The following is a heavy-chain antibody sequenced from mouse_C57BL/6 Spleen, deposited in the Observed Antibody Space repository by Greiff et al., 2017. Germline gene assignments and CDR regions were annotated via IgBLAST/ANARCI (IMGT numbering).Heavy chain of an antibody. D-gene: IGHD2-1*01. CDR1: GYTFTSYG. CDR2: IYPRSGNT. Sequence: QVQLQQSGAELARPGASVKLSCKASGYTFTSYGISWVKQRTGQGLEWIGEIYPRSGNTYYNEKFKGKATLTAYKSSSTAYMELRSLTSEDSAVYFCAREGYYGNYYYAMDYWGQGTSVTVSS. J-gene: IGHJ4*01. V-gene: IGHV1-81*01. CDR3: AREGYYGNYYYAMDY.